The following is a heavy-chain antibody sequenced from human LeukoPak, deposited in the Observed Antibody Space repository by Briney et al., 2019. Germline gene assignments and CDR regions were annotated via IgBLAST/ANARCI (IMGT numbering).Heavy chain of an antibody. CDR1: GFTFTTYG. V-gene: IGHV3-30*18. CDR2: IASNGGSE. Sequence: GGPLRLSCAASGFTFTTYGLHWVRQAPGKGLEWVAAIASNGGSEYYADSVKGRFTISRDNSKNTLFLQMNSLRPDDTAVYYCAKRGHYSINWYHYFDYWGQGTLVTVSS. D-gene: IGHD6-13*01. J-gene: IGHJ4*02. CDR3: AKRGHYSINWYHYFDY.